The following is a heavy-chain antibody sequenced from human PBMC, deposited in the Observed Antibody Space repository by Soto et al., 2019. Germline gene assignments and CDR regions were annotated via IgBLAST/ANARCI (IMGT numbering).Heavy chain of an antibody. V-gene: IGHV1-3*01. Sequence: ASVKVSCKASGYTFTSYAMNWVRQAPGQRLEWMGWINAGNGNTKYSQKFQGRVTITRDTSASTAYMELSSLRSEDTAVYYCARGGGSVVVTAPHDHWGQGTLVTVSS. CDR1: GYTFTSYA. D-gene: IGHD2-21*02. J-gene: IGHJ4*02. CDR3: ARGGGSVVVTAPHDH. CDR2: INAGNGNT.